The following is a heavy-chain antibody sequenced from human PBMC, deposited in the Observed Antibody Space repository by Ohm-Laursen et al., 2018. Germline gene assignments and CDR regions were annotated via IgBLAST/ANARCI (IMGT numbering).Heavy chain of an antibody. V-gene: IGHV3-13*01. D-gene: IGHD3-22*01. J-gene: IGHJ6*02. CDR3: ARAHENDSSYGMDV. CDR2: IGTTGDT. Sequence: SLRLSCAASGFTFSSYDMHWVRQSTGKGLEWVSTIGTTGDTYFSGSVKGRFTISRENAKNSLYLQMNSLGAGDTAVYYCARAHENDSSYGMDVWGQGTTVTVSS. CDR1: GFTFSSYD.